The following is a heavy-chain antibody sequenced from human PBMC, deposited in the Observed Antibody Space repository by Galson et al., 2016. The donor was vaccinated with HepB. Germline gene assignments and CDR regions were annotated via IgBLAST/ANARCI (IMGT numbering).Heavy chain of an antibody. Sequence: SVKVSCKASGGTFSNYIITWVRQAPGQGPEWMGGIVPVFGTTNYAQKFQDRVTITADKSTNIAYMELRSLTSEDTAVYYCAKDSNYILQYYFGMDVWGQGTTVTVSS. CDR2: IVPVFGTT. J-gene: IGHJ6*02. CDR1: GGTFSNYI. D-gene: IGHD3-10*01. V-gene: IGHV1-69*06. CDR3: AKDSNYILQYYFGMDV.